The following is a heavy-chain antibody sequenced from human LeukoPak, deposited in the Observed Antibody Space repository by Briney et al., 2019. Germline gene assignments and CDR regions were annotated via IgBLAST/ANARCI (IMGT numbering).Heavy chain of an antibody. J-gene: IGHJ4*02. Sequence: ASVKVSCKASGYTFTSYYMHWVRQAPGQGLEWMGIINPSGGSTSYAQKFQGRVTMTRDMSTSTVYMELSSLRSEDTAVYYCARDAAITGTPETFDYWGQGTLVTVSS. D-gene: IGHD1-20*01. CDR3: ARDAAITGTPETFDY. CDR1: GYTFTSYY. V-gene: IGHV1-46*01. CDR2: INPSGGST.